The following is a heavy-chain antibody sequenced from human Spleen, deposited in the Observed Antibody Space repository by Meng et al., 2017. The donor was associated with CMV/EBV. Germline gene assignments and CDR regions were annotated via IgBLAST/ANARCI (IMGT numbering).Heavy chain of an antibody. V-gene: IGHV4-39*07. CDR3: ARGVIPTVAISWFDP. J-gene: IGHJ5*02. Sequence: GGSISISGHYWGWIRQPPGKGLEWIGNVYYTGSTYYNPSLKSRVTMSIDTSKNQFSLRLSSVTAADTAVYYCARGVIPTVAISWFDPWGRGTLVTVSS. D-gene: IGHD2-2*01. CDR2: VYYTGST. CDR1: GGSISISGHY.